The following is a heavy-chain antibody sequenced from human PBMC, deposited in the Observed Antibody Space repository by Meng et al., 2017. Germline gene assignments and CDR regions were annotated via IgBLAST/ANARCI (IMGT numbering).Heavy chain of an antibody. CDR1: GGTFSSYA. D-gene: IGHD3-22*01. CDR2: IIPIFGTA. J-gene: IGHJ3*02. Sequence: VWVVHAGVEVKKPGSSVKVACKASGGTFSSYAISEVRQAPGQGLEWMGGIIPIFGTANYAQKFQGRVTITADKSTSTAYMELSSLRSEDTAVYYCARGYDSSGYSGAFDIWGQGTMVTVSS. V-gene: IGHV1-69*06. CDR3: ARGYDSSGYSGAFDI.